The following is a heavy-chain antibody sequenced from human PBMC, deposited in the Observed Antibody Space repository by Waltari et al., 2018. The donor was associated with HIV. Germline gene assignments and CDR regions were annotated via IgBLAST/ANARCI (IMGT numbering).Heavy chain of an antibody. J-gene: IGHJ4*02. CDR3: AKTSGPTGWDAFDY. Sequence: EMQLVESGGGLVQPGGSLRLSCPASGFPFNAYAMHWVRQATGKGREWVSGIHWNSGGTGDGESVKGRFSISRDNARNSLYLQMNSLRPEDTALYYCAKTSGPTGWDAFDYWGQGTLVAVSS. D-gene: IGHD6-19*01. V-gene: IGHV3-9*01. CDR2: IHWNSGGT. CDR1: GFPFNAYA.